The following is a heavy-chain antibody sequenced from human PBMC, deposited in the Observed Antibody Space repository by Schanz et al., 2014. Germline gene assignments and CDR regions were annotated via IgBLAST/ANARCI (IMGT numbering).Heavy chain of an antibody. CDR1: GFTFSNYA. Sequence: VQMVESGGGVVQPGRSLRLSCAASGFTFSNYAMSWVRQVPGKGLEWLSYIATSSSTRHYADSVKGRVTISRDNAKNSVSLQMRRLRVEDTAVYYCASGVHVSSLQKGLQFWGRGTLVIVSS. V-gene: IGHV3-48*01. CDR3: ASGVHVSSLQKGLQF. J-gene: IGHJ1*01. CDR2: IATSSSTR. D-gene: IGHD3-10*01.